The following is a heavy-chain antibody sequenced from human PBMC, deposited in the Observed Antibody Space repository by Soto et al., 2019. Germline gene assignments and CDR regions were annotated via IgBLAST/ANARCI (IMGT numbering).Heavy chain of an antibody. CDR2: ISAYNGNT. Sequence: ASVKVSCKASGYTFTNYGISRVRQAPGQGLEWMGWISAYNGNTKYAQKLQGRVTMTTDTSTSTAYMELRSLRSDDTAVYYCARGVGSGSYYNQYNLFDPCAQGTLVTVSS. J-gene: IGHJ5*02. CDR3: ARGVGSGSYYNQYNLFDP. CDR1: GYTFTNYG. D-gene: IGHD3-10*01. V-gene: IGHV1-18*01.